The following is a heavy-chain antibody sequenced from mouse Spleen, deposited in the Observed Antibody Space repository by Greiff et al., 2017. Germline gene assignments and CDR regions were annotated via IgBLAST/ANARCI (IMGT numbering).Heavy chain of an antibody. Sequence: QVQLQQPGAELVRPGSSVKLSCKASGYTFTSYWMHWVKQRPIQGLEWIGNIDPSDSETHYNQKFKDKATLTVDKSSSTAYMQLSSLTSEDSAVYYCARPNYGNPFAYWGQGTLVTVSA. D-gene: IGHD2-1*01. CDR2: IDPSDSET. V-gene: IGHV1-52*01. J-gene: IGHJ3*01. CDR3: ARPNYGNPFAY. CDR1: GYTFTSYW.